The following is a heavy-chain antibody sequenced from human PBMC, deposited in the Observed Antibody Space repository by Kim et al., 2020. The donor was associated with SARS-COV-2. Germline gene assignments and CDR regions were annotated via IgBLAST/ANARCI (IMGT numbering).Heavy chain of an antibody. CDR2: IKQDGSEK. Sequence: GGSLRLSCAASGFTFSNYWMSWVRQAPGKGLEWVAKIKQDGSEKYYMDSVKGRFSISRDNAKNSLYLQMNSLRTEDTAVYYCASSGGWYFDLWGRGTLVTLSS. D-gene: IGHD3-10*01. J-gene: IGHJ2*01. CDR1: GFTFSNYW. CDR3: ASSGGWYFDL. V-gene: IGHV3-7*03.